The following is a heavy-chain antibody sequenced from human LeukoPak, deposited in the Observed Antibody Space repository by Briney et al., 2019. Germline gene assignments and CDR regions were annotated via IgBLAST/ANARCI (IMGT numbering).Heavy chain of an antibody. CDR2: INQNGREK. Sequence: GGYLRLSCEVSGLTFSTYWMTWVRQAPGKGLEWVASINQNGREKYYVDSVKGRFTIFRDNAKDSLYLQMNSLRDEDTAVYYCASYSSSWYVQDWFDPWGQGTLVTVSS. J-gene: IGHJ5*02. D-gene: IGHD6-13*01. CDR3: ASYSSSWYVQDWFDP. CDR1: GLTFSTYW. V-gene: IGHV3-7*01.